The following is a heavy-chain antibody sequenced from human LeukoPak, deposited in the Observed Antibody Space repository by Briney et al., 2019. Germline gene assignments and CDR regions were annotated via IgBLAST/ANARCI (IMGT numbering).Heavy chain of an antibody. Sequence: SETLSLTCTVSGGSISNYYWSWIRRPPGKGLEWIGYIYYSGSTIYNPSLKSRVTITVDTSKNQFSLKLSSVTAADTAVYYCARAREDILTGYYYYYGMDVWGQGTTVTVSS. D-gene: IGHD3-9*01. CDR2: IYYSGST. V-gene: IGHV4-59*01. CDR1: GGSISNYY. CDR3: ARAREDILTGYYYYYGMDV. J-gene: IGHJ6*02.